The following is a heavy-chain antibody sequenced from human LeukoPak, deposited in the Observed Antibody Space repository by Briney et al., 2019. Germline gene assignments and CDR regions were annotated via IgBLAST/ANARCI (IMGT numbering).Heavy chain of an antibody. D-gene: IGHD3/OR15-3a*01. CDR3: ARDHDFVAFDI. Sequence: PSETLSLTCTVSGGSISSYYWSWIRQPPGKGLEWIGYIYYSGSTNYNPSLKSRVTISVDTSKNQFSLKLSSVTAADTAVYYCARDHDFVAFDIWGQGTMVTVSS. CDR2: IYYSGST. V-gene: IGHV4-59*01. CDR1: GGSISSYY. J-gene: IGHJ3*02.